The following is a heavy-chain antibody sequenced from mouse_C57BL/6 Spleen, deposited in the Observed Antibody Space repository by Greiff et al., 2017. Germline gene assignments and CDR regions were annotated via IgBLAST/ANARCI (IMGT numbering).Heavy chain of an antibody. V-gene: IGHV10-1*01. CDR3: VRQEWDVGSFDY. Sequence: DVQLVESGGGLAQPKGSLKLSCAASGFSFNTYAMNWVRQAPGKGLEWVARIRSKSNNYATYYADAVKDRFTISRDDSESMLYLQMNNLKNEDTAMYCCVRQEWDVGSFDYWGQGNTLTVSS. CDR1: GFSFNTYA. D-gene: IGHD4-1*01. CDR2: IRSKSNNYAT. J-gene: IGHJ2*01.